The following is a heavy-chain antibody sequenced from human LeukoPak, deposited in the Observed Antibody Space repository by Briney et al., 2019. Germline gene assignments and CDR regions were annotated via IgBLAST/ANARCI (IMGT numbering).Heavy chain of an antibody. Sequence: SETLSLTCTVSGVSISRSTYYWAWIRQPPGKGLEWIGSVYYGRSPYFNPSLESRATISVDTSKNHFSLKMSSVTAADTAVYYCARSSGTGTFSYWGQGTLVTVSS. CDR2: VYYGRSP. J-gene: IGHJ4*02. D-gene: IGHD6-25*01. CDR1: GVSISRSTYY. CDR3: ARSSGTGTFSY. V-gene: IGHV4-39*02.